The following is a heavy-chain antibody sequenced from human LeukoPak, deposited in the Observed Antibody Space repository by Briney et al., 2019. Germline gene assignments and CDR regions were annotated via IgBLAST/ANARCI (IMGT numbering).Heavy chain of an antibody. Sequence: PSETLSLTCTVSGSSISSYYWSWIRRPPGKGLEWIGYIYYSGSTNYNPSLKSRVTISVDTSKNQFSLKLSSVTAADTAVYYCARGGYYDILTGYHPFVWGQGTTVTVSS. CDR2: IYYSGST. CDR1: GSSISSYY. D-gene: IGHD3-9*01. J-gene: IGHJ6*02. V-gene: IGHV4-59*01. CDR3: ARGGYYDILTGYHPFV.